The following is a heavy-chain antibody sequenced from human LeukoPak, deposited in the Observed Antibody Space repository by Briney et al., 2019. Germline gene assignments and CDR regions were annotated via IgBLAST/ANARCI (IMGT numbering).Heavy chain of an antibody. CDR1: GYTFTGYY. D-gene: IGHD1-26*01. CDR2: INPNSGGT. Sequence: ASVKVSCKASGYTFTGYYMHWVRQAPGQGLEWMGWINPNSGGTNYAQKFQGRVTMTRDTSITTAYMELSRLRSGDTAVYYCARDRPFYPGSYEGFGTGKHGPPRAYNWFDPWGQGTLVTVSS. V-gene: IGHV1-2*02. CDR3: ARDRPFYPGSYEGFGTGKHGPPRAYNWFDP. J-gene: IGHJ5*02.